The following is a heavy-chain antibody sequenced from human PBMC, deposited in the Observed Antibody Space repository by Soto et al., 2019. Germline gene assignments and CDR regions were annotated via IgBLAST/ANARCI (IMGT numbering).Heavy chain of an antibody. V-gene: IGHV3-11*01. D-gene: IGHD6-19*01. CDR2: ISSSGSTI. J-gene: IGHJ5*02. CDR3: ARDDAERVAVPENWFDP. CDR1: GFTFSDYY. Sequence: GGSLRLSCAASGFTFSDYYMSWIRQAPGKGLEWVSYISSSGSTIYYADSVKGRFTISRDNAKNSLYLQMNSLRAEDTAVYYCARDDAERVAVPENWFDPWGQGTLVTVSS.